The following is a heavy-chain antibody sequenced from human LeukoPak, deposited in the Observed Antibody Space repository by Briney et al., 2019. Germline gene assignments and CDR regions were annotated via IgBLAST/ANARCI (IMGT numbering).Heavy chain of an antibody. V-gene: IGHV1-69*13. CDR1: GGTFSSYA. CDR2: IIPIFGTA. J-gene: IGHJ4*02. CDR3: ARDSSGWYYFDY. D-gene: IGHD6-19*01. Sequence: SVKVSCKASGGTFSSYAISWVRQAPGQGLEWMGGIIPIFGTANYAQKFQGRVTITADESTSTAYMELSSLRSDDTAVYYCARDSSGWYYFDYWGQGTLVTVS.